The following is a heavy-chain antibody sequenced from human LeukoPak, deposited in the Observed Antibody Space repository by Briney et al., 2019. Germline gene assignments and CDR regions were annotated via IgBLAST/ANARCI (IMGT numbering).Heavy chain of an antibody. J-gene: IGHJ3*02. CDR1: GSTFDDYA. D-gene: IGHD3-10*01. V-gene: IGHV3-9*01. Sequence: GGSLRLSCAASGSTFDDYAMHWVRQAPGKGLEWVSGISWNSGSIGYADSVKGRFTISRDNAENSLYLQVNSLRAGDTAVYYCARDYYGSGSRDAFDIWGQGTMVTVSS. CDR3: ARDYYGSGSRDAFDI. CDR2: ISWNSGSI.